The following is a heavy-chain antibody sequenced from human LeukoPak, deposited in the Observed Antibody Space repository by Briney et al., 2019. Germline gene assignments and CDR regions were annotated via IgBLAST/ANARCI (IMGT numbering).Heavy chain of an antibody. CDR2: ISYDGSNK. CDR3: ATDWPGHCSGTTCSGRNWFDP. J-gene: IGHJ5*02. D-gene: IGHD2-2*01. CDR1: GFTFSNYP. V-gene: IGHV3-30*04. Sequence: PGRSLRLSCAASGFTFSNYPMHWVRQAPGKGLEWVAVISYDGSNKYYADSVKGRFTISRDNSKNTLYLQMNSLGAADTALYYCATDWPGHCSGTTCSGRNWFDPWGQGTLVTVSS.